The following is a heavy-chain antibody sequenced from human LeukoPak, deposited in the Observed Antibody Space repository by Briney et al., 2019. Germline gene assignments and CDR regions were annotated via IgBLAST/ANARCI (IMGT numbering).Heavy chain of an antibody. D-gene: IGHD5-12*01. CDR1: GGSISSSSYY. CDR3: ARSLRVATMRAGRTGVWFDP. Sequence: SETLSLTCTVSGGSISSSSYYWGWIRQPPGKGLEWIGSIYYSGSTYYNPSLKSRVTKSVDTSKNQFSLKLSSVTAGDTAVYYCARSLRVATMRAGRTGVWFDPWGQGTLVTVSS. V-gene: IGHV4-39*01. CDR2: IYYSGST. J-gene: IGHJ5*02.